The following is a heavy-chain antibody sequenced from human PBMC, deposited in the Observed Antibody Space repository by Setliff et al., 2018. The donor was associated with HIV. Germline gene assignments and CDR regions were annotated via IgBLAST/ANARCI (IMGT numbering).Heavy chain of an antibody. CDR1: GYNLHNYG. D-gene: IGHD5-12*01. CDR3: ARGKTWLRFLDY. CDR2: INTHTGNT. J-gene: IGHJ4*02. Sequence: ASVKVSCKASGYNLHNYGITWVRQAPGQGLEWMGWINTHTGNTNSAQRFQGRVTMATDTSTSTAYMELRSLRSDDTAVYYCARGKTWLRFLDYWGQGTLVTVSS. V-gene: IGHV1-18*01.